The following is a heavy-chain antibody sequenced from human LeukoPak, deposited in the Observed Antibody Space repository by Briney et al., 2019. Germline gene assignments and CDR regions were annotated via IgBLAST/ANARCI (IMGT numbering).Heavy chain of an antibody. V-gene: IGHV3-74*01. Sequence: RGTLRLSCAASGVTFCIYWMHSVRQGPRKGLVCVSRINSDGSSTSYADSLKGRFTISRDNAKNTLYLQMNSLRAEDTAVYYWARVGGRLYYFDYWGQGTLVTVSS. CDR2: INSDGSST. CDR3: ARVGGRLYYFDY. CDR1: GVTFCIYW. J-gene: IGHJ4*02. D-gene: IGHD2-15*01.